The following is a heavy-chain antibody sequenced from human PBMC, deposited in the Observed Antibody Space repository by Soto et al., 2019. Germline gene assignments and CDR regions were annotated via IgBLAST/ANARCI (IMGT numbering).Heavy chain of an antibody. CDR1: GGTFSSYA. V-gene: IGHV1-69*13. CDR2: IIPIFGTA. Sequence: SVKVSCKASGGTFSSYAISWVRQAPGQGLEWMGGIIPIFGTANYAQKFQGRVTITADESTSTAYMELSSLRSEDTAVYYCAGERDIVVVVAATPAAAFDTWGTGRILTVS. D-gene: IGHD2-15*01. CDR3: AGERDIVVVVAATPAAAFDT. J-gene: IGHJ3*02.